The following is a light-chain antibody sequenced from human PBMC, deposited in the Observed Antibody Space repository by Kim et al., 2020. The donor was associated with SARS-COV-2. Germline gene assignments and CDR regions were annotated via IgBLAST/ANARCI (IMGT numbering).Light chain of an antibody. V-gene: IGLV1-47*01. CDR1: SSNIGSNY. J-gene: IGLJ2*01. Sequence: PGQGVTISSSGSSSNIGSNYVYWYQQLPGAAPKLLIYRNNQRPSGIADRFSGSKSGTSASMVISGLRSEDEADYYCAAWDDSLSVVFGGGTQLTVL. CDR3: AAWDDSLSVV. CDR2: RNN.